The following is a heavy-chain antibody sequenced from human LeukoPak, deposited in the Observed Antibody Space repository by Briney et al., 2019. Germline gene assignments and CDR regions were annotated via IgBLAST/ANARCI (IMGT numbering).Heavy chain of an antibody. V-gene: IGHV4-4*07. D-gene: IGHD6-19*01. CDR3: AREGLKGWYGGLFDY. CDR1: GGSISSYY. Sequence: PSETLSLTCTVSGGSISSYYWSWIRQPAGKGLEWIGRIYTSGSTNYNPPLKSRVTMSVDTSKNQFSLKLSSVTAADTAVYYCAREGLKGWYGGLFDYWGQGTLVTVSS. J-gene: IGHJ4*02. CDR2: IYTSGST.